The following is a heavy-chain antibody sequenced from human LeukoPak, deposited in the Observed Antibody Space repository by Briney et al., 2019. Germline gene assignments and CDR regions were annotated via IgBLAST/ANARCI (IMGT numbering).Heavy chain of an antibody. V-gene: IGHV3-30*18. J-gene: IGHJ3*02. CDR2: ISYDGSNK. Sequence: GGSLRLSCAASGFTFSSYGMHWVRQAPGKGLEWVAVISYDGSNKYYADSVKGRFTISRDNSKNTLYLQMNSLRAEDTAVYYCAKGKSSSSRVTHDAFDIWGQGTLVTVSS. CDR3: AKGKSSSSRVTHDAFDI. D-gene: IGHD6-6*01. CDR1: GFTFSSYG.